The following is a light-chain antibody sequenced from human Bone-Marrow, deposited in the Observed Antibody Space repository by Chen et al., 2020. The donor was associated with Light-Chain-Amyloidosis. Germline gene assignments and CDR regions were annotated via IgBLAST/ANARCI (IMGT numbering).Light chain of an antibody. CDR2: DDS. V-gene: IGLV3-21*02. CDR3: QVWDRSSDRPV. J-gene: IGLJ3*02. Sequence: SYVLTQPSSVSVAPGQTATLACGGNNIGSTRVHWYQQTPGQAPLLVGYDDSDRPSGIPERLSGSNAGNTATLTISRVEAGDEADYYCQVWDRSSDRPVFGGGTKLTVL. CDR1: NIGSTR.